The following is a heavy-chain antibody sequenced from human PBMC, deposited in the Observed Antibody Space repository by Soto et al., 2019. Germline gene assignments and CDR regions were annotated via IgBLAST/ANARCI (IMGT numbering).Heavy chain of an antibody. CDR1: GGSISTSAYY. D-gene: IGHD4-4*01. CDR2: ISYSGST. J-gene: IGHJ4*02. V-gene: IGHV4-39*02. CDR3: ARLLTTYNPYFDY. Sequence: PSETLSLTCTVSGGSISTSAYYWGWVRQPPGKGLEWIGHISYSGSTYYSPSLKSRVAISVDSSKKHFSLKLSSVTAADTAVYFCARLLTTYNPYFDYWGQGALVTVSS.